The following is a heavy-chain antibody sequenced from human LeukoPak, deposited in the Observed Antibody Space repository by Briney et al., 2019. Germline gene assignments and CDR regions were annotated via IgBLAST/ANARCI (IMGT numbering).Heavy chain of an antibody. CDR1: GGSLSSYY. CDR2: ISYSGST. D-gene: IGHD3-3*01. Sequence: SETLSLTCTVSGGSLSSYYWSWIRQPPGKGLEWIGYISYSGSTNYNPSLKSRVTISVDTSKNQSSLKLSSVTAADTAVYYCARARGSGYPDYWGQGTLVTVSS. CDR3: ARARGSGYPDY. V-gene: IGHV4-59*01. J-gene: IGHJ4*02.